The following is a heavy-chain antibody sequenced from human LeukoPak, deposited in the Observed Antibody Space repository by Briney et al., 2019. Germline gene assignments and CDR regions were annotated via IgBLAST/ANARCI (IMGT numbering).Heavy chain of an antibody. V-gene: IGHV4-61*02. CDR2: IYTSGTT. CDR3: ARTYLGTTAGGYYFHMDV. J-gene: IGHJ6*03. D-gene: IGHD1-1*01. Sequence: SETLSLTCAVSGGSISSGGYSWSWIRQPAGKGLEWIGRIYTSGTTNYNPSLKSRVTISVDTSKNQFSLKLSSVTAADTAVYYCARTYLGTTAGGYYFHMDVWGKGTTVTISS. CDR1: GGSISSGGYS.